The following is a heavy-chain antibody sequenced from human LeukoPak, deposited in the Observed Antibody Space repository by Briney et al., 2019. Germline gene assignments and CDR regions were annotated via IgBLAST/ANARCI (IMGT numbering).Heavy chain of an antibody. CDR3: ARERSGTTSLDY. D-gene: IGHD1-7*01. J-gene: IGHJ4*02. Sequence: GGSLRLSCAASGFTFSSFSMNWVRQAPGKGLEWVSHISSSSSYIYYADSVKGRFTISRDNAKNSLYLEMNSLRAEDTAVYYCARERSGTTSLDYWGQGTLVTVPS. CDR1: GFTFSSFS. CDR2: ISSSSSYI. V-gene: IGHV3-21*01.